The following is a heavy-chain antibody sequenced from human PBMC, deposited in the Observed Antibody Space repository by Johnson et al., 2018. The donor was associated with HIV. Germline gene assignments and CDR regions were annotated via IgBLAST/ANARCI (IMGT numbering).Heavy chain of an antibody. CDR1: GFTFSTYG. J-gene: IGHJ3*02. Sequence: QVQLVESGGGVVQPGRSLRLSCAASGFTFSTYGMHWVRQAPGKGLEWVALIWYDGREKDYADSVKGRFTISRDNSKNTLYLEMNSLRVEDTAVYYCAKDRYSSSSVGAFDIWGQGTMVTVSS. V-gene: IGHV3-33*06. D-gene: IGHD6-6*01. CDR3: AKDRYSSSSVGAFDI. CDR2: IWYDGREK.